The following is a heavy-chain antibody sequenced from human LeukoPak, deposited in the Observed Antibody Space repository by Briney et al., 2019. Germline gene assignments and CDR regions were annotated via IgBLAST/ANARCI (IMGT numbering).Heavy chain of an antibody. D-gene: IGHD2-21*02. V-gene: IGHV4-59*01. J-gene: IGHJ4*02. CDR3: ARGSYGVVVTAILYEYYFDY. CDR1: GGSISSYY. CDR2: IYYSGST. Sequence: SETLSLTCTVSGGSISSYYWSWIRQPPGKGLEWIGYIYYSGSTNYNPSLKSRVTISVDTSKNQFSLKLSSVTAADTAVYYCARGSYGVVVTAILYEYYFDYWGQGTLVTVSS.